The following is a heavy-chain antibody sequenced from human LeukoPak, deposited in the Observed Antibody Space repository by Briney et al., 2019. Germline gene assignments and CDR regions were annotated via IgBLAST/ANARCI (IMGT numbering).Heavy chain of an antibody. Sequence: PSETLSLTCTVSGGSISSYYWSWIRQPAGKGLEWIGRIYGSGTITYNPSLKSRVSMSVDTSRNQFSLNLRYVTAADTAVYYCARDSGTTGGVKFDPWGQGALVTVSS. V-gene: IGHV4-4*07. CDR3: ARDSGTTGGVKFDP. J-gene: IGHJ5*02. CDR1: GGSISSYY. CDR2: IYGSGTI. D-gene: IGHD3-16*01.